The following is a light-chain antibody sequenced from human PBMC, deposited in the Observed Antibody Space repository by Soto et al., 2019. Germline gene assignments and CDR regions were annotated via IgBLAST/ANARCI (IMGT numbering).Light chain of an antibody. CDR2: GAS. CDR1: QSVTRSS. CDR3: LHYGTPKWT. J-gene: IGKJ1*01. V-gene: IGKV3-20*01. Sequence: EVVLTQSPATLSLSPGERATLSCRASQSVTRSSLAWYQQTPGQSPRLLTSGASSRATSIPDRFSGGGSETEFIFNISSLDPEDFEMYYSLHYGTPKWTFGEGT.